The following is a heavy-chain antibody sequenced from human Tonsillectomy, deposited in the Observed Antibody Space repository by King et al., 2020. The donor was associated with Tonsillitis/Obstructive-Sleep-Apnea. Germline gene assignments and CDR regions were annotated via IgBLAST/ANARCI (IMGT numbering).Heavy chain of an antibody. CDR3: AKGICSSTSCYNYFDY. J-gene: IGHJ4*02. D-gene: IGHD2-2*02. Sequence: TLQESGPTLVKPTQTLTLTCTFSGFSLSTSGVGVGWIRQPPGKALEWLALFYWDDDKRYSPSLKSRLTITKDTSKNQVVLAMTNMDPVDTATYYCAKGICSSTSCYNYFDYWGQGTLVTVSS. CDR1: GFSLSTSGVG. V-gene: IGHV2-5*02. CDR2: FYWDDDK.